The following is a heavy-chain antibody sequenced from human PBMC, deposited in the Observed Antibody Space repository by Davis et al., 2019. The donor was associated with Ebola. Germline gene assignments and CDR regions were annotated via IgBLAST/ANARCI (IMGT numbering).Heavy chain of an antibody. CDR3: ARDGQWLVEGGADAFDI. D-gene: IGHD6-19*01. V-gene: IGHV1-18*04. CDR2: INPHNGNT. CDR1: GYTFTNYG. Sequence: AASVKVSCKASGYTFTNYGITWVRQAPGQGLEWMGWINPHNGNTNYAQNVQGRVIMTSDTATTTAYMELSSLRSDDTAVYYCARDGQWLVEGGADAFDIWGQGTMVTVSS. J-gene: IGHJ3*02.